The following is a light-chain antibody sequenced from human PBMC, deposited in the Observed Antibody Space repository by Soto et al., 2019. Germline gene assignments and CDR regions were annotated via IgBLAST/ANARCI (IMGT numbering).Light chain of an antibody. CDR2: DAS. CDR3: QQRSNWLT. CDR1: QSVSSY. V-gene: IGKV3-11*01. Sequence: EIVLTQSPATLSLSPGERATLSCRASQSVSSYLAWYQQKPGQAPRLLIYDASSRATGIPDRFSGSGSGTDFTLTIRSLEPEDFAVYYCQQRSNWLTFGGGTKVDIK. J-gene: IGKJ4*01.